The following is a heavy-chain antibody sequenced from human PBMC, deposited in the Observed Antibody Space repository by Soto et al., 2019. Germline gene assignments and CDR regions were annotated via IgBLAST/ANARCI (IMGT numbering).Heavy chain of an antibody. CDR2: IYYSGST. D-gene: IGHD3-10*01. V-gene: IGHV4-39*01. CDR1: GGSISSSSYY. CDR3: ATLWGQD. J-gene: IGHJ4*02. Sequence: QLQLQESGPGLVKPSETLSLTCTVSGGSISSSSYYWGWIRQPPGKGLEWIGSIYYSGSTYYNPSLKSRGTISVDTSKNQFSLKLSSVAAEDTAVYYGATLWGQDWGQGTLVTVSS.